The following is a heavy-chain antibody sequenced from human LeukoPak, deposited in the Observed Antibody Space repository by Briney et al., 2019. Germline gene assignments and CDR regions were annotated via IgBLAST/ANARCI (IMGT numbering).Heavy chain of an antibody. CDR1: GFTFSSYE. J-gene: IGHJ4*02. Sequence: GGSLRLSCAASGFTFSSYEMNWVRQAPGKGLEWVSYISSSGSTIYYADSVKGRLTISRDNAKNLLYLQMNSLRAEDTAVYYCARWGYRSSVDYGGQGTLVTV. D-gene: IGHD6-13*01. V-gene: IGHV3-48*03. CDR3: ARWGYRSSVDY. CDR2: ISSSGSTI.